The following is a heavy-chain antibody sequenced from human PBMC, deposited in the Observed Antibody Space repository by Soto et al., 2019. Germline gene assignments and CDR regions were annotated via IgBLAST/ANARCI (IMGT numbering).Heavy chain of an antibody. CDR2: INHSGNT. CDR1: GGRLRGSY. J-gene: IGHJ4*01. D-gene: IGHD2-21*01. CDR3: VRSIAMKVAGQRHAPDKYYFDY. V-gene: IGHV4-34*01. Sequence: PSWSMYITSAVYGGRLRGSYWAWIRQHTGKGLEWIGEINHSGNTNQNPSLKSRLSISVDTSKNQVSLKLRSVTAADTAVYYCVRSIAMKVAGQRHAPDKYYFDYRGQATLLTVSS.